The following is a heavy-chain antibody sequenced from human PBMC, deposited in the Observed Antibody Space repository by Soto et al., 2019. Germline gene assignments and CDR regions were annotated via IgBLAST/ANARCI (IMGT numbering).Heavy chain of an antibody. Sequence: QVQLLQSGAEVKKPGASVKVSCKASGDTFTANYIHWVRQAPGQGFEWMGWINPKSGGTNYAQKFQGRVSMTTDTSTTTAYMELRSLRSDDTAVYYCARVVPGAEAWFGPWGQGTLVTVSS. CDR2: INPKSGGT. V-gene: IGHV1-2*02. J-gene: IGHJ5*02. CDR3: ARVVPGAEAWFGP. CDR1: GDTFTANY.